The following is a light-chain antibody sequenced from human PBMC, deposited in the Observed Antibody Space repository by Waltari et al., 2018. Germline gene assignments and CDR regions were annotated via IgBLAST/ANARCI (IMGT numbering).Light chain of an antibody. J-gene: IGKJ2*01. CDR1: QSTDSN. V-gene: IGKV3-15*01. CDR2: DAS. Sequence: VLTQSPATLSVSPGETATPFCRASQSTDSNLAWYQQKPGQAPRLLSYDASTRATGVPARFRGSGSGTEFTLTISSLQPEDFAVYYCQQHNNWPYTFGRGTQLEI. CDR3: QQHNNWPYT.